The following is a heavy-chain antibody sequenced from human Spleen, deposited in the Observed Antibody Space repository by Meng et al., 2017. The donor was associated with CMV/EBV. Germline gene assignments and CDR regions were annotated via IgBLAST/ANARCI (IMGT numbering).Heavy chain of an antibody. J-gene: IGHJ4*02. CDR3: ARGYTAMVTSGRQ. CDR2: IKQDGSEK. V-gene: IGHV3-7*04. CDR1: GFPFSSYW. Sequence: GESLKISCAASGFPFSSYWMSWVRQAPGKGLEWVANIKQDGSEKYYVDSVKGRFTISRDNAKNSLYLQMNSLRAEDTAVYYCARGYTAMVTSGRQGGQGTLVTVSS. D-gene: IGHD5-18*01.